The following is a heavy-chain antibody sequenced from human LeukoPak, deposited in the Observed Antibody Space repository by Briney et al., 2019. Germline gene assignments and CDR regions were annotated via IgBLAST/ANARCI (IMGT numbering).Heavy chain of an antibody. CDR1: GFTFSSSE. CDR3: TLSVVVAAGGDY. V-gene: IGHV3-48*03. CDR2: ISSSGNTI. J-gene: IGHJ4*02. Sequence: PGGSLRLSCAASGFTFSSSEMNWVRQAPGKGLEWVSYISSSGNTIYYADSVKGRFTISRDNAKNSLYLQMNSLRAEDTAVYYCTLSVVVAAGGDYWGQGTLVTVSS. D-gene: IGHD2-15*01.